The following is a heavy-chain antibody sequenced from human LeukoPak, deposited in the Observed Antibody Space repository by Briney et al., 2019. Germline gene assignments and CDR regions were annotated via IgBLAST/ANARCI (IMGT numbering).Heavy chain of an antibody. Sequence: SETLSLTCTVSGGSISSYYWSWIRQPPGKGLEGIVYIYNSGTTNYNPSLKSRVTISVDTPKNQFYLKLSSVTAADPAVYYCARGSHSSSSFDYWGQGTLVTVSS. J-gene: IGHJ4*02. CDR3: ARGSHSSSSFDY. V-gene: IGHV4-59*01. D-gene: IGHD6-6*01. CDR1: GGSISSYY. CDR2: IYNSGTT.